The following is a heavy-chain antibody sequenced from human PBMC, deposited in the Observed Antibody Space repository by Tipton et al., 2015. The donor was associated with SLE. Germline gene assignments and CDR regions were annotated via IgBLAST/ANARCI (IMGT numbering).Heavy chain of an antibody. Sequence: TLSLTCTVSGGSISRSPHYWGWIRQPPGEGLGWIGYFYYSGNAKYNPSLKRRVTISGDTSKNQFSLKLSSVTAADTAIYYCARSAGYGSSWAHFAYWGQGTLVTVSS. J-gene: IGHJ4*02. CDR2: FYYSGNA. V-gene: IGHV4-61*05. CDR3: ARSAGYGSSWAHFAY. D-gene: IGHD6-13*01. CDR1: GGSISRSPHY.